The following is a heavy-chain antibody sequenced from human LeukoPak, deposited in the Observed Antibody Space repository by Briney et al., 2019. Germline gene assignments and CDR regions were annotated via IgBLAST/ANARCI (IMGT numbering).Heavy chain of an antibody. CDR3: ARRVVTAIRDAFDI. J-gene: IGHJ3*02. CDR1: GFTFSDYY. V-gene: IGHV3-11*01. Sequence: PGGSLRLSCAASGFTFSDYYMIWIRQAPGKGLEWVSYISSSGSTIYYADSVKGRFTISRDNAKNSLYLQMNSLRAEDTAVYYCARRVVTAIRDAFDIWGQGTMVTVSS. CDR2: ISSSGSTI. D-gene: IGHD2-21*02.